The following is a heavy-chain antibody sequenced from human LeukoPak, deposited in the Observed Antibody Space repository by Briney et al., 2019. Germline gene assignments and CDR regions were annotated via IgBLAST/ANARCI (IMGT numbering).Heavy chain of an antibody. V-gene: IGHV3-21*01. CDR1: GFTFSSYS. CDR2: ISSSSSYI. D-gene: IGHD6-13*01. J-gene: IGHJ4*02. CDR3: AAGSSWYSGGPSDFDY. Sequence: PGGSLRLSCAASGFTFSSYSMSWVRQAPGKGLEWVSSISSSSSYIYYADPVKGRFTISRDNAKNSLYLQMNSLRAEDTAVYYCAAGSSWYSGGPSDFDYWGQGTLVTVSS.